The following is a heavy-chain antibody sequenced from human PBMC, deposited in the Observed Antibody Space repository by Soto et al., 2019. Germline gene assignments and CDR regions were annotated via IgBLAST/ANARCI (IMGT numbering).Heavy chain of an antibody. CDR2: IYYSGSS. CDR1: GGSISSGDYY. D-gene: IGHD3-3*01. CDR3: ARSRISIFGILIIGSSFDP. Sequence: SETLSLTCTVSGGSISSGDYYWSWVRQPPGKGLEWIGYIYYSGSSYYNPSLKSRVSISIDTSKNQFSLKLSSVTAADTAVYYCARSRISIFGILIIGSSFDPWGQGSLVTVSS. J-gene: IGHJ5*02. V-gene: IGHV4-30-4*01.